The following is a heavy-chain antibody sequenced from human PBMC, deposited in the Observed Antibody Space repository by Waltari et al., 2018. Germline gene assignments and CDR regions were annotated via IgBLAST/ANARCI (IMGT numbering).Heavy chain of an antibody. CDR1: GNSFITYS. V-gene: IGHV1-18*01. J-gene: IGHJ4*02. D-gene: IGHD1-26*01. CDR2: ISADNGKT. CDR3: VRDGSGASFTFNY. Sequence: QVQLVQSGAEVKTPGASVKVSCKASGNSFITYSFTWVRQAPGQGLEWMGWISADNGKTNYAQKFQGRLTMTTDTSTSTAYMELRSLRSDDTAVYYCVRDGSGASFTFNYWGQGTLVTVSS.